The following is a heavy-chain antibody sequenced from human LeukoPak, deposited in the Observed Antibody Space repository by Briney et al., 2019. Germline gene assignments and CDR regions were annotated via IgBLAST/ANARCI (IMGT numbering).Heavy chain of an antibody. CDR1: GFTFSSYW. V-gene: IGHV4-34*01. D-gene: IGHD3-3*01. J-gene: IGHJ6*02. CDR3: ARGRLYDFWSGYYKGHYYYGMDV. CDR2: INHSGST. Sequence: GSLRLSCAASGFTFSSYWMSWVRQPPGKGLEWIGEINHSGSTNYNPSLKSRVTISVDTSKNQFSLKLSSVTAADTAVYYCARGRLYDFWSGYYKGHYYYGMDVWGQGTTVTVSS.